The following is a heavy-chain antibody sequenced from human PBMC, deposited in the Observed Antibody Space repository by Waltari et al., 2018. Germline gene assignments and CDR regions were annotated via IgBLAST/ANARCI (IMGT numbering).Heavy chain of an antibody. CDR1: GFSFSNYW. CDR3: ARDSEGYSTWGAVDF. Sequence: EVQLVEAGGGLVRPGGSVRLSCVVSGFSFSNYWMYWVRQAPGQGLVGVLRMNMEGTSTTYADSVKGRFTISRDNAKNTLYLQMDDLRAEDTAVYYCARDSEGYSTWGAVDFWGQGTMVTVSP. CDR2: MNMEGTST. J-gene: IGHJ3*01. D-gene: IGHD3-16*01. V-gene: IGHV3-74*01.